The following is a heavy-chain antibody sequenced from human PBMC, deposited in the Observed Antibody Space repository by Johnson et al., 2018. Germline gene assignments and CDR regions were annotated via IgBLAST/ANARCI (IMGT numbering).Heavy chain of an antibody. D-gene: IGHD3-10*01. Sequence: VQLVESGGGVVQPGRSLRLSCAASGFTFSSYAMSWVRQAPGKGLEWVSAISGSGGSTYYADSVKGRFTISRDNSKNTLYLQMNSLRAEDTAVYYCAKEFLLYGSGNDAFDIWGQRTMVTVSS. CDR2: ISGSGGST. CDR3: AKEFLLYGSGNDAFDI. V-gene: IGHV3-23*04. CDR1: GFTFSSYA. J-gene: IGHJ3*02.